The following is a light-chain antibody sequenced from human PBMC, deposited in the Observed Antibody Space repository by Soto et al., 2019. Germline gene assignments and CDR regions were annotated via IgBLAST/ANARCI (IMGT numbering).Light chain of an antibody. Sequence: DIQMTQSPSSLSASVGDRVTITCRASQSISSYLNWYQHKPGKAHKLLIYAASSLQSGVPSRFSGSGSGTDFTLNISSLQPEDFATYYCQQSYSTPWTFGQGTKVEIK. J-gene: IGKJ1*01. CDR2: AAS. V-gene: IGKV1-39*01. CDR3: QQSYSTPWT. CDR1: QSISSY.